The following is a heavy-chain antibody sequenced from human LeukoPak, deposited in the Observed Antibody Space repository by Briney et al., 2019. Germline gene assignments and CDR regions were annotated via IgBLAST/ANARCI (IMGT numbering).Heavy chain of an antibody. CDR2: INPNSGAT. V-gene: IGHV1-2*02. Sequence: GASVKVSCKASGYTFTGYYMHWVRQAPGQGLEWMGWINPNSGATNYAQKFQGRVTMTRNTSISTANMELSRLKSDDTAIYYCARLDYGDNSGYWGQGTLVTVSS. CDR1: GYTFTGYY. CDR3: ARLDYGDNSGY. J-gene: IGHJ4*02. D-gene: IGHD4-23*01.